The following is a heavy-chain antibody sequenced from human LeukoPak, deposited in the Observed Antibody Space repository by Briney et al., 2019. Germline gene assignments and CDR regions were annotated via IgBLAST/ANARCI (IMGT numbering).Heavy chain of an antibody. CDR1: GFTFSSYA. D-gene: IGHD3-10*01. V-gene: IGHV3-23*01. Sequence: SGGSLRLSCAASGFTFSSYAMSWVRQAPGKGLEWVSAISGSGGSTYYADSVKGRFTISRDNFKNTLYLQMNSLRAEDTAVYYCAKELWFGESHIDNAFDIWGQGTMVTVSS. CDR2: ISGSGGST. J-gene: IGHJ3*02. CDR3: AKELWFGESHIDNAFDI.